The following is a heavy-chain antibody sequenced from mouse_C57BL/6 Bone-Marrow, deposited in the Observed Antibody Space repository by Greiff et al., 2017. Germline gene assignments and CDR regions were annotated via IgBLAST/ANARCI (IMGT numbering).Heavy chain of an antibody. Sequence: LVESGAELVRPGASVKLSCKASGYTFTDYYINWVKQRPGQGLEWIARIYPGSGNTYYNEKFKGKATLTAEKSSSTAYMQLSSLTSEDSAVYFCAVTAQATPRAMDYWGQGTSVTVSS. CDR3: AVTAQATPRAMDY. V-gene: IGHV1-76*01. J-gene: IGHJ4*01. D-gene: IGHD3-2*02. CDR2: IYPGSGNT. CDR1: GYTFTDYY.